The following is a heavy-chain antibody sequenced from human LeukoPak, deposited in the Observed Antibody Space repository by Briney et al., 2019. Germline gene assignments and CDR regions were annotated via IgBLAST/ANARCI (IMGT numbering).Heavy chain of an antibody. D-gene: IGHD2-15*01. CDR1: GGSINSPSSY. V-gene: IGHV4-39*07. J-gene: IGHJ6*03. CDR2: IYYGGNS. Sequence: SETLSLTCTVSGGSINSPSSYWGWIRQPPGKGLEWIGSIYYGGNSYYNPSLKSRVTISVDTSKNQFSLKLSPVAAADRAVYYCARAVIRDSSGGSHYYYMDVWGKGTTVIVSS. CDR3: ARAVIRDSSGGSHYYYMDV.